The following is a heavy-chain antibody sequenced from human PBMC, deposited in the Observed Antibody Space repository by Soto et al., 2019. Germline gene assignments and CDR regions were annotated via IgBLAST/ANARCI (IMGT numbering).Heavy chain of an antibody. J-gene: IGHJ4*02. CDR1: GFTFSNYW. CDR3: VKEIAAAQ. V-gene: IGHV3-7*01. CDR2: INKDGSQT. D-gene: IGHD6-25*01. Sequence: EVQLVESGGALVQPGGSLRLTCATSGFTFSNYWMTWVRQAPGKGLEWVANINKDGSQTSFVDYVKGRFTIFRDNAKSSLYLQMNSLRGEDTAKYYCVKEIAAAQWGQGTLVTVSS.